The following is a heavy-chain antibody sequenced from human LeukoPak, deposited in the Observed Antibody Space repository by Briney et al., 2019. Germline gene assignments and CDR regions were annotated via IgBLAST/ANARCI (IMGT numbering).Heavy chain of an antibody. J-gene: IGHJ4*02. CDR2: ISGDGGTT. Sequence: GGSLRLSCVTSGFTFSSYTMSWVRQAPGKGLEWVSIISGDGGTTFYADSVKGRFTISRDNSKNTLYLQMNSLRVDDTAVYYCASRPLSTQLRYFENWGQGTLVTVSS. CDR1: GFTFSSYT. CDR3: ASRPLSTQLRYFEN. V-gene: IGHV3-23*01. D-gene: IGHD3-9*01.